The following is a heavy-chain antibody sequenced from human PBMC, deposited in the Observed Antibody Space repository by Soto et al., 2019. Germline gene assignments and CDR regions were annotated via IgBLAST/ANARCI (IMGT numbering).Heavy chain of an antibody. CDR3: ARDSSSWSRDHYNGMDF. CDR2: IYHSGST. CDR1: GGSISSSNW. V-gene: IGHV4-4*02. D-gene: IGHD6-13*01. J-gene: IGHJ6*02. Sequence: QVQLQESGPGLVNPSGTLSLTCAVSGGSISSSNWWCWVGPPPGKGLEGIGEIYHSGSTNYNPSLKSRVTISMDKSKNQFSLKLNSVTAADTAVYYCARDSSSWSRDHYNGMDFWGQGTTVTVS.